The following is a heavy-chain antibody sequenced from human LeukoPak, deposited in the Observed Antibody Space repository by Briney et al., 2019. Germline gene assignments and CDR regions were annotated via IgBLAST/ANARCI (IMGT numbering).Heavy chain of an antibody. D-gene: IGHD4-23*01. Sequence: GGSLRLSCAASGFTFSDYYMSWIRQAPGKGLEWVSYISSSGSTIYYADSVKGRFTITRDNAKNSLYLQMDSLRAEDTAVYYCARDRYGGSRVLFDYWGQGTLVTVSS. CDR1: GFTFSDYY. CDR2: ISSSGSTI. CDR3: ARDRYGGSRVLFDY. V-gene: IGHV3-11*04. J-gene: IGHJ4*02.